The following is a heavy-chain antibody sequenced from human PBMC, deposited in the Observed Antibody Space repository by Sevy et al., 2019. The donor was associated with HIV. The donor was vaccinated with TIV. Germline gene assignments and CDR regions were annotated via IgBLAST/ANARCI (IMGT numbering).Heavy chain of an antibody. CDR3: ARDLQDGYNSQGTGDY. D-gene: IGHD5-12*01. V-gene: IGHV3-30*04. CDR2: ISYDGRNK. CDR1: GFTFSSYA. Sequence: GGSLRLSCAASGFTFSSYAMHWVRQAPGKGLEWVAVISYDGRNKYYADSVKGRFTISRDNSKNTLYLQMNSLRAEDTAVYYCARDLQDGYNSQGTGDYWGQGTLVTVSS. J-gene: IGHJ4*02.